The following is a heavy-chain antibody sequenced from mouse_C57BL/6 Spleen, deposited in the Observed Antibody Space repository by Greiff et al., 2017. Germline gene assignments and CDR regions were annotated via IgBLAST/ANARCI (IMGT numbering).Heavy chain of an antibody. J-gene: IGHJ4*01. D-gene: IGHD4-1*01. CDR2: ILPGSGST. Sequence: VQLQQSGAELMKPGASVKLSCKATGYTFTGYWIEWVKQRPGHGLEWIGEILPGSGSTNDNEKFKGKATFTADTSSNTAYMQLSSLTTEDSAIYYCARGGLGRPLYYAMDYWGQGTSVTVSS. CDR3: ARGGLGRPLYYAMDY. CDR1: GYTFTGYW. V-gene: IGHV1-9*01.